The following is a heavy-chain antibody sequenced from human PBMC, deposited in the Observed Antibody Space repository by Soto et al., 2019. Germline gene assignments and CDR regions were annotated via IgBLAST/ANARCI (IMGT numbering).Heavy chain of an antibody. J-gene: IGHJ3*02. CDR2: IYSDRST. V-gene: IGHV3-53*04. D-gene: IGHD1-1*01. CDR3: ARLYNWNGERAFDI. CDR1: GFTVSSNY. Sequence: EVQLVESGGDLVQPGGSLRLSCAASGFTVSSNYMSWVRQAPGKGLEWVSVIYSDRSTYYADSVKGRFTISRHDSKKTLYLQMNSLRAEDTAVYYCARLYNWNGERAFDIWGQGTMVTVSS.